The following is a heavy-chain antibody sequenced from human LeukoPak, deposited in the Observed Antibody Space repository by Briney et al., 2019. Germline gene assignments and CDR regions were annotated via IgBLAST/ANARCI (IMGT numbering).Heavy chain of an antibody. D-gene: IGHD2-2*01. Sequence: PSETLSLTCTVSGGTIRSTSYYWGWIRQPPGKGLEWIGSIYYTGSVYYNPSLKSRVTISVDTSRNDFSLKLSSATAADAAVYYCVRHCSTTSCYLYDFWGQGTLVTVSS. J-gene: IGHJ4*02. CDR1: GGTIRSTSYY. CDR3: VRHCSTTSCYLYDF. V-gene: IGHV4-39*01. CDR2: IYYTGSV.